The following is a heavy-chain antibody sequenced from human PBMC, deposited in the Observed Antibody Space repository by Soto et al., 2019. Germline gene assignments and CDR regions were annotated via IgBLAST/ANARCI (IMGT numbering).Heavy chain of an antibody. CDR2: IYYSGST. D-gene: IGHD6-19*01. CDR3: ARYSSGWYYFDY. Sequence: SETLSLTCTVSGGSISSSTYSWGWIRQPPGKGLEWIGSIYYSGSTYYNPSLKSRVTISVDTSKNQFSLKLTSVTAADTAVYYCARYSSGWYYFDYWGQGTLVTVSS. V-gene: IGHV4-39*01. CDR1: GGSISSSTYS. J-gene: IGHJ4*02.